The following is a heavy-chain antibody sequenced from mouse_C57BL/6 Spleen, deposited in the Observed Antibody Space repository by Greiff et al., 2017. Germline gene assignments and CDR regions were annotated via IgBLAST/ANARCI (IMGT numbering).Heavy chain of an antibody. J-gene: IGHJ2*01. D-gene: IGHD2-2*01. CDR3: ARCYGYDYFDY. CDR2: INPSNGGT. V-gene: IGHV1-53*01. Sequence: QVQLQQPGTELVKPGASVKLSCKASGYTFTSYWMHWVKQRPGQGLEWIGNINPSNGGTNYNEKFKSKATLTVDKSSSTAYMQLSLTSEDSAVYYCARCYGYDYFDYWGQGTTLTVSS. CDR1: GYTFTSYW.